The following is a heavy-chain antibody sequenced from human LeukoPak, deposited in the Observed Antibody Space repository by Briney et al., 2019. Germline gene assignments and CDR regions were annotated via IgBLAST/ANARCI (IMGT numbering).Heavy chain of an antibody. CDR1: GFTFSSYA. Sequence: GGSLRLSCAASGFTFSSYAMSWVRQAPGKGLEWVSAISGSGGSTYYADSVKGRFTISRDNSKNTLYLQMNSLRAEDTAVYYCAKGAYGDYKPLWDYYMDVWGKGTTVTVSS. V-gene: IGHV3-23*01. CDR2: ISGSGGST. J-gene: IGHJ6*03. D-gene: IGHD4-17*01. CDR3: AKGAYGDYKPLWDYYMDV.